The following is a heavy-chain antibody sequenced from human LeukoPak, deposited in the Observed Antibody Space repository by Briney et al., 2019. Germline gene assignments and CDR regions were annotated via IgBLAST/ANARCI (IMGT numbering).Heavy chain of an antibody. CDR3: AGLWFGELPIDY. J-gene: IGHJ4*02. V-gene: IGHV3-30*02. D-gene: IGHD3-10*01. CDR1: GFTFSSYG. Sequence: GGSLRLSCAASGFTFSSYGMHWVRQAPGKGLEWVAFIRYDGSNKYYADSVKGRFTISRDNSKNTLYLQMNSLRAEDTAVYYCAGLWFGELPIDYWGQGTLVTVSS. CDR2: IRYDGSNK.